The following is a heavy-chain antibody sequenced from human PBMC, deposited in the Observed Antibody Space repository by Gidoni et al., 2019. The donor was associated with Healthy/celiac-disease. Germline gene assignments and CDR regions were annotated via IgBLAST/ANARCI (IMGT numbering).Heavy chain of an antibody. D-gene: IGHD3-22*01. Sequence: EVPLLASGGGLVQPGVSLRLSCAASGFPFSNYAMSWVRQAPGKWMEWVSVISGSGGSTYYADSVKGRFTISRDNSKNTLYLQMNSLRAEDTAVYYCANEGYYYDSSGYYYPFDYWGQGTLVTVSS. J-gene: IGHJ4*02. CDR1: GFPFSNYA. CDR2: ISGSGGST. V-gene: IGHV3-23*01. CDR3: ANEGYYYDSSGYYYPFDY.